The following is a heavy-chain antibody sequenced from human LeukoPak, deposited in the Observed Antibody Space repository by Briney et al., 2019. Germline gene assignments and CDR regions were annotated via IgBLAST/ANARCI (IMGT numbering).Heavy chain of an antibody. D-gene: IGHD3-22*01. J-gene: IGHJ4*02. V-gene: IGHV4-39*01. CDR3: ASNGYDSSGYYSD. CDR2: IYYGGST. Sequence: SETLSLTCTVSGGSISSSSYYWGWIRQPPGKGLEWIGSIYYGGSTYYNPSLKSRVTISVDTSENQFSLKLSSVTAADTAVYYCASNGYDSSGYYSDWGPGTLVTVSS. CDR1: GGSISSSSYY.